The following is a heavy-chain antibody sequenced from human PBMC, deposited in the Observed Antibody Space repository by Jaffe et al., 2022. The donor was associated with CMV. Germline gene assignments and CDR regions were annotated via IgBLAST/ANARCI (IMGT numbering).Heavy chain of an antibody. J-gene: IGHJ3*02. D-gene: IGHD3-22*01. V-gene: IGHV3-49*04. Sequence: EVQLVESGGGLVQPGRSLRLSCTASGFTFGDYAMSWVRQAPGKGLEWVGFIRSKAYGGTTEYAASVKGRFTISRDDSKSIAYLQMNSLKTEDTAVYYCTRDSYYYDSSGYYSDAFDIWGQGTMVTVSS. CDR1: GFTFGDYA. CDR3: TRDSYYYDSSGYYSDAFDI. CDR2: IRSKAYGGTT.